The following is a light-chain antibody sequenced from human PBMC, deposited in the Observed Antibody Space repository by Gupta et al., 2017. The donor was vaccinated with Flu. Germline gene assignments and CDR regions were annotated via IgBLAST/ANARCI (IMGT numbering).Light chain of an antibody. V-gene: IGKV1-5*03. J-gene: IGKJ1*01. CDR3: QQYKRFAWT. CDR1: QSISSW. Sequence: PPTLSASIGDRVTITCRASQSISSWLAWYQQKPGKAPKLLIYKASSLESGVPSRFSGSGSGTEFTLTISSLQPDDVATYYCQQYKRFAWTFGQGTKVEIK. CDR2: KAS.